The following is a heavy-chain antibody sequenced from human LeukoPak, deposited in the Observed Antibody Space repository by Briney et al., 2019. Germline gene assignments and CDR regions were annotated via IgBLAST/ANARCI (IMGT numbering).Heavy chain of an antibody. V-gene: IGHV3-7*03. Sequence: GGSLRLSCAASGFIFSSYWMHWARQAPGKGLEWVASINHNGNVNYYVDSVKGRFTISRDNAKNSLYLQMSNLRAEDTAVYFCARGGGLDVWGQGATVTVSS. CDR1: GFIFSSYW. CDR3: ARGGGLDV. J-gene: IGHJ6*02. CDR2: INHNGNVN. D-gene: IGHD3-16*01.